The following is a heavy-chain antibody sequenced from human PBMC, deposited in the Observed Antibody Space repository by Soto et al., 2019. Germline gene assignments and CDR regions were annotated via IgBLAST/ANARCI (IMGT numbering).Heavy chain of an antibody. Sequence: GGSLRLSCAASGFTFSSYAMSWVRQAPGKGLEWVSAISGRGGSTYYADSVKGRFTISRDNSKNTLYLQMNSLRAEDTAVYYCAKTPGYYDSSGYYSPHFDYWGQGTLVTVSS. J-gene: IGHJ4*02. D-gene: IGHD3-22*01. CDR3: AKTPGYYDSSGYYSPHFDY. CDR1: GFTFSSYA. CDR2: ISGRGGST. V-gene: IGHV3-23*01.